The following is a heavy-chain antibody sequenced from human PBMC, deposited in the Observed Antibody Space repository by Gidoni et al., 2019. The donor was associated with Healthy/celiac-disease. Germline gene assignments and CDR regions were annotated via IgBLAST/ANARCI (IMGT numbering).Heavy chain of an antibody. D-gene: IGHD6-6*01. CDR3: ARGRLDRYGMDV. CDR2: ISYDGSNK. J-gene: IGHJ6*02. Sequence: QVQLVESGGGLVQPGRSLRPSWAASGFTFSSYAMHWVRQAPGKGLEWVAVISYDGSNKYYADSVKGRFTISRDNSKNTLYLQMNSLRAEDTAVYYCARGRLDRYGMDVWGQGTTVTVSS. CDR1: GFTFSSYA. V-gene: IGHV3-30-3*01.